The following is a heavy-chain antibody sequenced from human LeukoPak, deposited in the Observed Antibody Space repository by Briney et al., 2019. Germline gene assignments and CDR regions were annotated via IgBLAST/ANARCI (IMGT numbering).Heavy chain of an antibody. CDR1: SYPFTRYG. CDR2: ISGSNGNT. D-gene: IGHD3-22*01. V-gene: IGHV1-18*01. CDR3: ARGPPYYYDSSSLGDFDY. Sequence: ASVKVSCEASSYPFTRYGISWVRQAPGQGLEWMGWISGSNGNTNYAQKFLGRVTITADESTSTAYMELSSLRSEDTAVYYCARGPPYYYDSSSLGDFDYWGQGTLVTVSS. J-gene: IGHJ4*02.